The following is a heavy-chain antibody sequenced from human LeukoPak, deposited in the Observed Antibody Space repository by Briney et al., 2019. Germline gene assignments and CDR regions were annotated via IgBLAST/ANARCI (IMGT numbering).Heavy chain of an antibody. Sequence: SETLSLTCAVYGGSFSGYYWSWIRQPPGKGLEWIGEINHSGGTNYNPSLKSRVTISVDTSKNQFSLKLSSVTAADTAVYYCAREGSDPLFDYWGQGTLVTVSS. V-gene: IGHV4-34*01. CDR3: AREGSDPLFDY. CDR1: GGSFSGYY. J-gene: IGHJ4*02. CDR2: INHSGGT.